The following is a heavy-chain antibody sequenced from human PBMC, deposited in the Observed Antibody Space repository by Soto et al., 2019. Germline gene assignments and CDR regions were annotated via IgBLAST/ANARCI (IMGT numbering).Heavy chain of an antibody. CDR1: GFTFSSYA. J-gene: IGHJ3*02. D-gene: IGHD4-4*01. CDR2: ISGSGGST. CDR3: AKVNIAEWGYSNYECEEDDAFEI. V-gene: IGHV3-23*01. Sequence: EVQLLESGGGLVQPGGSLRLSCAASGFTFSSYAMSWVRQAPGKGLEWVSAISGSGGSTYYADSVKGRFTISRANSKNQLYLPMNGLRAEATAVYYCAKVNIAEWGYSNYECEEDDAFEIWGQGTMLTVSS.